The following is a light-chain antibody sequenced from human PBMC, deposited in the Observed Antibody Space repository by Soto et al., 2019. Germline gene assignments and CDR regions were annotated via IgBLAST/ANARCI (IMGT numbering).Light chain of an antibody. CDR1: QGISSY. Sequence: AIRMTQSPSSFSASTGDRVTITCRASQGISSYLAWYQQKPGKAPKLLIYAASTFQSGVPSRFSGSGSGTDFTLTISCLQSEDFATYYCQQYYSYPWTFGQGTKVDI. J-gene: IGKJ1*01. V-gene: IGKV1-8*01. CDR2: AAS. CDR3: QQYYSYPWT.